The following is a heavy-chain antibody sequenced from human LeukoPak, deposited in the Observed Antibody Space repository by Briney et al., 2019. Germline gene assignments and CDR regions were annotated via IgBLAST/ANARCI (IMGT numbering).Heavy chain of an antibody. Sequence: SQTLSLTCTVSGGSISSGSYYWSWIRRPAWKGLEWIGRIYTSGSTNYNPSLKSRVTISVDTSKNQFSLKLSSVTAADTAVYYCARGGYFDPNAHFDYWGQGTLVTVSS. CDR1: GGSISSGSYY. J-gene: IGHJ4*02. CDR2: IYTSGST. V-gene: IGHV4-61*02. D-gene: IGHD3-9*01. CDR3: ARGGYFDPNAHFDY.